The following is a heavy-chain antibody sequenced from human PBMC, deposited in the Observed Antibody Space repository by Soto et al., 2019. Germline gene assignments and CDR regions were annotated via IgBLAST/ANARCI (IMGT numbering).Heavy chain of an antibody. D-gene: IGHD3-22*01. CDR1: GYTFTSYG. V-gene: IGHV1-18*01. CDR3: ARDLGIEVVIPVY. Sequence: AASVTVSCKASGYTFTSYGVSWVRQAPGQGLEWMGWISAYNGNTNYAQSLQGRVTMTTDTSTTTAYMELRSLKIEDTAMYYCARDLGIEVVIPVYWGQGTLVTVSS. CDR2: ISAYNGNT. J-gene: IGHJ4*02.